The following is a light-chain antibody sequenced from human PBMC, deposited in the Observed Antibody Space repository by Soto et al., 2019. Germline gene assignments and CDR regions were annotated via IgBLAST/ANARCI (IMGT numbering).Light chain of an antibody. CDR1: SSNIGNNN. Sequence: QSVLTQPPSVSAAPGRTVTISCSGSSSNIGNNNVFWYQQLPGTAPKLLIHDNNKRPSGIPDRFSGSKSGTSATLGITGLQTGDEADYYCGAWDNSLSVVVFGGGTKLTVL. CDR2: DNN. CDR3: GAWDNSLSVVV. V-gene: IGLV1-51*01. J-gene: IGLJ2*01.